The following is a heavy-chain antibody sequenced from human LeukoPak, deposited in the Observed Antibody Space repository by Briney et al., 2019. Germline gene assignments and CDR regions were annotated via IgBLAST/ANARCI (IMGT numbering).Heavy chain of an antibody. CDR2: ISGSGGST. CDR3: ANTDTAMVLDL. D-gene: IGHD5-18*01. Sequence: GGSLRLSCAASGFTFSSYAMSWVRQAPGKGLEWVPAISGSGGSTYYADSVKGRFTISRDNSKNTLYLQMNSLRAEDTAVYYCANTDTAMVLDLWGRGTLVTVSS. J-gene: IGHJ2*01. V-gene: IGHV3-23*01. CDR1: GFTFSSYA.